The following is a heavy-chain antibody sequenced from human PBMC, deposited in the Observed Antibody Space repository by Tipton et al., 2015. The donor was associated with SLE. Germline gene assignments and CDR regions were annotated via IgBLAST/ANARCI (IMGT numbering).Heavy chain of an antibody. CDR2: IYYSGST. D-gene: IGHD6-19*01. Sequence: TLSLTCTVSGGSISSYYWSWIRQPPGKGLEWIGYIYYSGSTNYNPSLKSRVTISVDTSKNQFSLKLSSVTAADTAVYYCARAPGIAVPFDYWGQGTLVTVSS. CDR1: GGSISSYY. J-gene: IGHJ4*02. V-gene: IGHV4-59*12. CDR3: ARAPGIAVPFDY.